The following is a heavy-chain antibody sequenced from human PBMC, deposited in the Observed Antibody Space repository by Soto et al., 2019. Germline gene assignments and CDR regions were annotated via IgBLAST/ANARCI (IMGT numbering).Heavy chain of an antibody. CDR2: IIPILGIA. J-gene: IGHJ1*01. D-gene: IGHD2-15*01. Sequence: QVQLVQSGAEVKKPGSSVKVSCKASGGTFSSYTISWVRQAPGQGLEWMGRIIPILGIANYAQKFQGRVTITADKSTGTAYMELSSLGSEDTAVYYCARDRYCSGGSCYSAEYFQHWGQGTLVTVSS. V-gene: IGHV1-69*08. CDR3: ARDRYCSGGSCYSAEYFQH. CDR1: GGTFSSYT.